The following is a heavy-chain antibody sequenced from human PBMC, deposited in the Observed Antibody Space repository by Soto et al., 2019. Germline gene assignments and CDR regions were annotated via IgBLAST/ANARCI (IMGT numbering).Heavy chain of an antibody. V-gene: IGHV1-3*01. D-gene: IGHD1-26*01. Sequence: ASVKVSCKASGYTFTSYAMHWVRQAPGQRLEWMGWINAGNGNTKYSQKFQGRVTITRDTSASTAYMDPVDTSTYFCAHVRQWDGAHSYDYWGRGTLVTVSS. J-gene: IGHJ4*02. CDR3: WDGAHSYDY. CDR1: GYTFTSYA. CDR2: INAGNGNT.